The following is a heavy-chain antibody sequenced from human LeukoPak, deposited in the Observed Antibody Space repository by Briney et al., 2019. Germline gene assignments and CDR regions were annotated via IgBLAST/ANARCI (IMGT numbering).Heavy chain of an antibody. CDR3: ARDLTHGYNYK. Sequence: SVKVSCKASGGTFSSYAISWVRQAPGQGLEWMGRIIPILGIANYAQKFQGRVTITADKSTSTAYMELSSLRSEDTAVYYCARDLTHGYNYKWGQGTLVTVSS. J-gene: IGHJ4*02. CDR1: GGTFSSYA. CDR2: IIPILGIA. V-gene: IGHV1-69*04. D-gene: IGHD5-24*01.